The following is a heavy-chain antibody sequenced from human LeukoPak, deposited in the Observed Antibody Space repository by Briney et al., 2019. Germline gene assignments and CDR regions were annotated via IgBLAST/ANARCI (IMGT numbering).Heavy chain of an antibody. CDR2: IGSSGFTI. CDR3: SRHGYHYGSGSYPYYFDY. J-gene: IGHJ4*02. CDR1: GLTFSSYE. V-gene: IGHV3-48*03. D-gene: IGHD3-10*01. Sequence: PGVSLRLSCEACGLTFSSYEMNSVRQAPGKGLEWVSYIGSSGFTISCADPVTGRCTISRDNAKNSPCLQRNSPTAENTADGYCSRHGYHYGSGSYPYYFDYGGQGTLVTVSS.